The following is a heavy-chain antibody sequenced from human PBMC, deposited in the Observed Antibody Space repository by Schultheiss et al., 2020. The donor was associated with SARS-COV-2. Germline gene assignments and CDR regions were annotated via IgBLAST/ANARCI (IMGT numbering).Heavy chain of an antibody. CDR1: GFAVSGYF. CDR2: INSDGSST. V-gene: IGHV3-74*01. J-gene: IGHJ4*02. CDR3: ARANYDIRGYYSDY. Sequence: GGSLRLSCAASGFAVSGYFMSWVRQAPGKRLEWVSRINSDGSSTTYADSVKGRFTISRDISKNTLYLQMNSLRAEDTAVYYCARANYDIRGYYSDYWGQGTLVTVSS. D-gene: IGHD3-22*01.